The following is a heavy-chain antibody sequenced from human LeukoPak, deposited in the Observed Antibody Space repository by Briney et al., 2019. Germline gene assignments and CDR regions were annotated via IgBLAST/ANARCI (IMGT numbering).Heavy chain of an antibody. J-gene: IGHJ4*02. V-gene: IGHV1-2*02. Sequence: ASVTVSCKASGYTFTGYYMHWVRQAHGQGLEWMGWINPNGGGTNYAQKFQGRVTMTRDTSISTAYMELSRLRSDDTAVYYCARDSDLVRGIPDFDYWGQGTLVTVSS. CDR2: INPNGGGT. CDR1: GYTFTGYY. CDR3: ARDSDLVRGIPDFDY. D-gene: IGHD3-10*01.